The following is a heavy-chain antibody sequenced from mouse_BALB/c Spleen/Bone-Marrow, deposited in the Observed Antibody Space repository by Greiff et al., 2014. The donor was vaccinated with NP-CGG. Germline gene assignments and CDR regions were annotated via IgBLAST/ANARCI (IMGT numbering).Heavy chain of an antibody. Sequence: QVHVKQSGAELVRPGASVALSCKASGYTFTDYEMHWVKQTPVHGLEWIGAIDPETGGTAYNQKFKGKATLTADKSSSTAYMELRSLTSEDSAVYYCTRSLYGNYVMDFWDQGTSVTVSS. J-gene: IGHJ4*01. CDR3: TRSLYGNYVMDF. D-gene: IGHD2-1*01. CDR1: GYTFTDYE. V-gene: IGHV1-15*01. CDR2: IDPETGGT.